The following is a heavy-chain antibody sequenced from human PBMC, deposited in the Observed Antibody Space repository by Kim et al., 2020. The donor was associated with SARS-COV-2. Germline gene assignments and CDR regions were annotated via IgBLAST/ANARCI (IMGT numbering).Heavy chain of an antibody. D-gene: IGHD3-22*01. Sequence: GGSLRLSCAASGFTFSSYAMSWVRQAPGKGLEWVSAISGSGGSTYYADSVKGRFTISRDNSKNTLYLQMNSLRAEDTAVYYCAKDGSGPMIVDNDAFDIWGQGTMVTVSS. J-gene: IGHJ3*02. CDR3: AKDGSGPMIVDNDAFDI. V-gene: IGHV3-23*01. CDR1: GFTFSSYA. CDR2: ISGSGGST.